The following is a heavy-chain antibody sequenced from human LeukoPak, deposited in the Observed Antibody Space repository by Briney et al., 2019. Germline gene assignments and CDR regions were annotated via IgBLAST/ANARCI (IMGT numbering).Heavy chain of an antibody. V-gene: IGHV3-33*01. J-gene: IGHJ3*02. CDR1: GFTFSSYG. CDR3: ARDKADHDAFDI. Sequence: GGSLRLSCAASGFTFSSYGMYWVRQAPGKGLEWVAVIWYDGSNKYYADSVKGRFTISRDNSKNTLYLQMNSLRAEDTAVYYCARDKADHDAFDIWGQGTMVTVSS. CDR2: IWYDGSNK.